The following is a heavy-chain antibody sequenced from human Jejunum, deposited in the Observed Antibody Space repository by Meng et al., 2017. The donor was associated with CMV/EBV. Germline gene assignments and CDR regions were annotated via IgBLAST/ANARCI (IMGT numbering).Heavy chain of an antibody. CDR2: ISAKDGYT. Sequence: QVSLVQSEEEVKKPGASVKSSCKSSGYSFTIFGISWVRQAPGQGLEWMGWISAKDGYTKYAQQFHDRVTMTTDTSTSTAYMELRTLRSDDTAVYYCVGEREDGSSGVYFRHWGQGTLVTVSS. CDR3: VGEREDGSSGVYFRH. J-gene: IGHJ1*01. CDR1: GYSFTIFG. D-gene: IGHD2-15*01. V-gene: IGHV1-18*01.